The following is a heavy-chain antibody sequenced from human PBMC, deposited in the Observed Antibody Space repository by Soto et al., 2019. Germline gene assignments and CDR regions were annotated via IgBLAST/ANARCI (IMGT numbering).Heavy chain of an antibody. V-gene: IGHV3-30-3*01. Sequence: PGGSLRLSCAASGFTFSSYAMHWVRQAPGKGLEWVAVISYDGSNKYYADSVKGRFTISRDNSKNTLYLQMNSLRAEDTAVYYCARDGYCSGGSCYSEYNWFDPWGQGTLVTVSS. CDR3: ARDGYCSGGSCYSEYNWFDP. CDR2: ISYDGSNK. D-gene: IGHD2-15*01. CDR1: GFTFSSYA. J-gene: IGHJ5*02.